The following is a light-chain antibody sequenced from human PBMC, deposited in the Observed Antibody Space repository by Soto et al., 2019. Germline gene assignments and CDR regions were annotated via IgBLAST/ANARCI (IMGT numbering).Light chain of an antibody. J-gene: IGLJ1*01. V-gene: IGLV2-11*01. Sequence: QSVLTQPRSVSGSPGQSVTISCTGASSDVGGYNYVSWYQQHPGNAPKLMIYDVSKRPSGVPDRFSGSKSGNTASLTISGLQTEDEADYYCCSYAGRYTYVFGTGTKVTVL. CDR2: DVS. CDR3: CSYAGRYTYV. CDR1: SSDVGGYNY.